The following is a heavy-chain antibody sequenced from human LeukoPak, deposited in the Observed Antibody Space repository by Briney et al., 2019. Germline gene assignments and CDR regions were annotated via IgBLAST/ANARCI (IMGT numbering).Heavy chain of an antibody. Sequence: SETLSLTCTVSAYSMSRGYFWGWIRQPPGKGLEWIASIFHSGSTFYNPSLKSRVTISVDASKNQFSLTMSSVTAADTAVYYCARNYYDSSGYYYDYYYYMDVWGKGTTVTVSS. CDR1: AYSMSRGYF. CDR2: IFHSGST. CDR3: ARNYYDSSGYYYDYYYYMDV. J-gene: IGHJ6*03. D-gene: IGHD3-22*01. V-gene: IGHV4-38-2*02.